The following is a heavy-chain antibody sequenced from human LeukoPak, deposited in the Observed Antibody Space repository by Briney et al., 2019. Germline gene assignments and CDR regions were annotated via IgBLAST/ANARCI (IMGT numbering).Heavy chain of an antibody. V-gene: IGHV3-23*01. CDR3: AKESYYYDSSGYYYEGNYFDY. D-gene: IGHD3-22*01. Sequence: GGSLRLSCAASGFTFDDYDMNWVRQAPGKGLEWVSAISGSGGSTYYADSVKGRFTISRDNSKNTLYLQMNSLRAEDTAVYYCAKESYYYDSSGYYYEGNYFDYWGQGTLVTVSS. CDR1: GFTFDDYD. CDR2: ISGSGGST. J-gene: IGHJ4*02.